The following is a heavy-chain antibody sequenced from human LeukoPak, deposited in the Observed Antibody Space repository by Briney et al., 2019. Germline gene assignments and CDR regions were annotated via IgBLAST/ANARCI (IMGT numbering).Heavy chain of an antibody. V-gene: IGHV3-30*02. CDR2: IRYDGANR. D-gene: IGHD2-8*02. Sequence: GGSLRLSCAASGFSLINYGMHWVRQAPGKGLEWVAFIRYDGANRYYADSVKGRFTISRDNSKNTLDLQMNSLRAEDTAVYYCAKGVSSVVYALNWFDPWGQGTLVTVSS. CDR3: AKGVSSVVYALNWFDP. CDR1: GFSLINYG. J-gene: IGHJ5*02.